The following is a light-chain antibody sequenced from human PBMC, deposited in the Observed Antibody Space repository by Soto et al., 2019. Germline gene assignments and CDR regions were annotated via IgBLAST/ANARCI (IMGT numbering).Light chain of an antibody. CDR1: QTIMTY. J-gene: IGKJ1*01. CDR3: QQYSVYWT. Sequence: DIQMTQSPSSLSASVGDEVTITCRASQTIMTYLNWYQLKPGKAPKVLIYDASSWAGGVPSRFTGSGSGTEFTLTINSLQPDDFATYYCQQYSVYWTFGQGTKVDIK. V-gene: IGKV1-5*01. CDR2: DAS.